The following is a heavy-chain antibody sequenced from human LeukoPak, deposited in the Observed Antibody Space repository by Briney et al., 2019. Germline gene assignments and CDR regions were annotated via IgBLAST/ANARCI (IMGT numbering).Heavy chain of an antibody. CDR2: IYSGGSA. CDR3: AREKDGGNTFDY. J-gene: IGHJ4*02. V-gene: IGHV3-53*01. Sequence: GVSLRLSCAASGFTVSSNYMSWVRQAPGKGLEWVSVIYSGGSAYYADSVKGRFTISRDNSKNTLYLQMNSLRAEDTAVYYCAREKDGGNTFDYWGQGTLVTVSS. D-gene: IGHD4-23*01. CDR1: GFTVSSNY.